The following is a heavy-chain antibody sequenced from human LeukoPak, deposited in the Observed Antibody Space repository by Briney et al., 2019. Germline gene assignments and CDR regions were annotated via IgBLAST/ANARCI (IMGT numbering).Heavy chain of an antibody. CDR3: ARDGRYCSGGSCDHNWFDP. D-gene: IGHD2-15*01. CDR2: ISYDGSNK. J-gene: IGHJ5*02. Sequence: GRSLRLSCAASGFTFSSYAMHWVRQAPGKGLEWVAVISYDGSNKYYADSLKGRFTISRDNSKNTLYLQMNSLRAEDTAVYYCARDGRYCSGGSCDHNWFDPWGQGTLVTVSS. V-gene: IGHV3-30-3*01. CDR1: GFTFSSYA.